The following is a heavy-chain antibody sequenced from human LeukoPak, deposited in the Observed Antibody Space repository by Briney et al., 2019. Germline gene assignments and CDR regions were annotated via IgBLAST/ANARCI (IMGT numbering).Heavy chain of an antibody. CDR2: IYYSGST. Sequence: SETLSLTCTVSGGSISSSSDYWGWIRQPPGKGLEWIGSIYYSGSTYYNPSLKSRVTISVDTSKNQFSLKLSSVTAADTAVYYCARWLQFDYYFDYWGQGTLVTVSS. J-gene: IGHJ4*02. CDR1: GGSISSSSDY. D-gene: IGHD5-24*01. V-gene: IGHV4-39*07. CDR3: ARWLQFDYYFDY.